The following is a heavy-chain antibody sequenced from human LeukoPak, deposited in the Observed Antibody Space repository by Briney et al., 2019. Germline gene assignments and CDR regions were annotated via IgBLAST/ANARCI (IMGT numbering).Heavy chain of an antibody. J-gene: IGHJ6*03. CDR2: ISYDGSNK. CDR1: GFTFSSYA. Sequence: PGGSLRLSCTASGFTFSSYAMHWVRQASGKGLEWVAVISYDGSNKYYADSVKGRFTISRDNSKNTLYLQMNSLRAEDTAVYYCAGRPYCSSTSCYYYYYYMDVWGKGTTVTVSS. D-gene: IGHD2-2*01. CDR3: AGRPYCSSTSCYYYYYYMDV. V-gene: IGHV3-30-3*01.